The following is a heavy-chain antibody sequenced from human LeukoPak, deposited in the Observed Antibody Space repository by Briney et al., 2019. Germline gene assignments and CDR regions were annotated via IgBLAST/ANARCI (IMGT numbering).Heavy chain of an antibody. D-gene: IGHD6-13*01. V-gene: IGHV3-9*01. J-gene: IGHJ4*02. CDR3: AKDTSRGYSRPWSSPTTIFDF. CDR1: GFNFGEYA. Sequence: GGSLRLSCAASGFNFGEYAMHWVRQAPGKGLELVSGIGWSSESTAYADSVKGGFTISRDNAENSLYLQMNSLRPDDTAFYYCAKDTSRGYSRPWSSPTTIFDFWGQGTLVTVSS. CDR2: IGWSSEST.